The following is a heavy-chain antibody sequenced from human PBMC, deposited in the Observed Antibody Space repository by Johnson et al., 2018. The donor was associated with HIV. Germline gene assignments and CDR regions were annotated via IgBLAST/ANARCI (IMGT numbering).Heavy chain of an antibody. D-gene: IGHD1-26*01. Sequence: QVQLVESGGGVVQPGRSLRLSCAASGFTISSYAIHWVRQAPGKGLEWVAVISYDGSNKYYADSATGRFTISRDNSKNTLYLQINRLRAEDTAVYYCARDQAVGATSDAFDIWGQGTMVTVSS. CDR2: ISYDGSNK. V-gene: IGHV3-30*04. J-gene: IGHJ3*02. CDR3: ARDQAVGATSDAFDI. CDR1: GFTISSYA.